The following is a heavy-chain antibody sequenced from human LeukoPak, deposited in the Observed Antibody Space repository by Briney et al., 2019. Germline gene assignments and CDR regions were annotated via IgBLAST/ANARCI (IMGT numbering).Heavy chain of an antibody. Sequence: GGSLRLSCAASGFTFDDYAMHWVRQAPGKGLEWVSGISWNSGSIGYADSVKGRFTISRDNAKNSLYLQMNSLRAEDTALYYCAKDIDGSIAAAGDYWGQGTLVTVSS. D-gene: IGHD6-13*01. J-gene: IGHJ4*02. CDR1: GFTFDDYA. CDR2: ISWNSGSI. V-gene: IGHV3-9*01. CDR3: AKDIDGSIAAAGDY.